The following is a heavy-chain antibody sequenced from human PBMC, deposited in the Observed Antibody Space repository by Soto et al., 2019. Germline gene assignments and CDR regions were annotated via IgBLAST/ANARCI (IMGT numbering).Heavy chain of an antibody. CDR2: INSDGSST. V-gene: IGHV3-74*01. Sequence: GGSLTLFSAAPGFTFSNYWMQWVRQAPGKGLVWVSRINSDGSSTSYADSVKGRFTVSRDNAKNTLYLQMNSLRAEDTAVYYCARAVRSGSYPYYYYGMDVWGQGT. CDR1: GFTFSNYW. J-gene: IGHJ6*02. CDR3: ARAVRSGSYPYYYYGMDV. D-gene: IGHD3-10*01.